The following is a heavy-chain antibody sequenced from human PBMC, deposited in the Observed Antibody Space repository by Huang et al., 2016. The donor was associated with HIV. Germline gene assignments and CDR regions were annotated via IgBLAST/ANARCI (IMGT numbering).Heavy chain of an antibody. D-gene: IGHD3-3*01. V-gene: IGHV1-58*01. CDR2: IVVGSSNT. J-gene: IGHJ4*02. Sequence: QMQLVQSGPEMKKPGTAVKVSCKASGFAFSSSAVQWVRQDRGQRLEWIGSIVVGSSNTNYAQEFQGRVIITRDLSKSTAYMELSSLRSEDTAVYYCAADFGNGYIKPDYFFDYWGPGTLVTVSS. CDR1: GFAFSSSA. CDR3: AADFGNGYIKPDYFFDY.